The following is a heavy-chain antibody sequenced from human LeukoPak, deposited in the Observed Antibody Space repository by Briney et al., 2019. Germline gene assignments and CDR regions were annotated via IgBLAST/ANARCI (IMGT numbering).Heavy chain of an antibody. CDR1: GGTFSSYA. CDR3: ARSLLITMIVVVIGDFDY. D-gene: IGHD3-22*01. J-gene: IGHJ4*02. V-gene: IGHV1-69*13. Sequence: ASVKVSCKASGGTFSSYAISWVRQAPGQGLEWMGGIIPIFGTANYAQKFQGRVTITADESASTAYMELSSLRSEDTAVYYCARSLLITMIVVVIGDFDYWGQGTLVTVSS. CDR2: IIPIFGTA.